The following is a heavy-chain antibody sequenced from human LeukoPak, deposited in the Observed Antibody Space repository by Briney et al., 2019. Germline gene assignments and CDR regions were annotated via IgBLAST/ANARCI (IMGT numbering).Heavy chain of an antibody. V-gene: IGHV4-59*12. Sequence: SETLSLTCTVSGGSISSYYWSWIRQPPGKGLEWIGYIYYSGSTNYNPSLKSRVTISVDTSKNQFSLKLSSVTAADTAVYYCARGESSGSYYNQSFDYWGQGTLVTVSS. CDR2: IYYSGST. D-gene: IGHD3-10*01. CDR1: GGSISSYY. J-gene: IGHJ4*02. CDR3: ARGESSGSYYNQSFDY.